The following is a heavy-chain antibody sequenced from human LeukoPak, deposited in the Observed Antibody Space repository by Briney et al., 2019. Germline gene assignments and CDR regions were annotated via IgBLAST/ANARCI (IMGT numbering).Heavy chain of an antibody. CDR1: GGSISSGDYY. V-gene: IGHV4-30-4*01. CDR3: ARDYGEGDYYYYYGMDV. Sequence: SETLSLTCTVSGGSISSGDYYWSWIRQPPGKGLEWIGYNYYSGSTYYNPSLKSRVTISVDTSKNQFSLKLSSVTAADTAVYYCARDYGEGDYYYYYGMDVWGQGTTVTVSS. CDR2: NYYSGST. D-gene: IGHD3-10*01. J-gene: IGHJ6*02.